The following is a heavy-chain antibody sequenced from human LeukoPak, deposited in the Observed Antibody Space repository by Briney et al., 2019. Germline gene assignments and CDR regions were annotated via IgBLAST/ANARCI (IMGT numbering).Heavy chain of an antibody. J-gene: IGHJ4*02. CDR2: IYYSGST. CDR1: GGSISSSSYY. CDR3: ARHHYYGSGSLD. D-gene: IGHD3-10*01. V-gene: IGHV4-39*01. Sequence: PSETLSPTCTVSGGSISSSSYYWGWIRQPPGKGLEWIGSIYYSGSTYYNPSLKSRVTISVDTSKNQFSLKLSSVTAADTAVYYCARHHYYGSGSLDWGQGTLVTVSS.